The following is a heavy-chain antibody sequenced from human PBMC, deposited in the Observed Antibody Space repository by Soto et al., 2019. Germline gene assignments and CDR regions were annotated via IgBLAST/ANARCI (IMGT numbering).Heavy chain of an antibody. CDR2: IWYDGSNK. J-gene: IGHJ4*02. CDR1: GFTFSSYG. CDR3: ARDHDRYCSGGSCYFDY. V-gene: IGHV3-33*08. D-gene: IGHD2-15*01. Sequence: PGGSLRLSCAASGFTFSSYGMHWVRQAPGKGLEWVAVIWYDGSNKYYADSVKGRFTISRDNSKNTLYLQMNSLRAEDTAVYYCARDHDRYCSGGSCYFDYWGQGTLVTVSS.